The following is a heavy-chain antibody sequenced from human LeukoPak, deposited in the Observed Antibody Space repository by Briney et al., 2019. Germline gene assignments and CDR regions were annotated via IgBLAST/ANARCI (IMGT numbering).Heavy chain of an antibody. CDR1: GYTFTSYH. J-gene: IGHJ5*02. CDR3: ARGEPLEMATSEDWFDP. CDR2: INPSGGTT. D-gene: IGHD5-24*01. V-gene: IGHV1-46*01. Sequence: GASVKVSCKASGYTFTSYHMHWVRRAPGQGLEWMGIINPSGGTTNYAQKLQGRVTMTTDTSTSTAYMELRSLRSDDTAVYYCARGEPLEMATSEDWFDPWGQGTLVTVSS.